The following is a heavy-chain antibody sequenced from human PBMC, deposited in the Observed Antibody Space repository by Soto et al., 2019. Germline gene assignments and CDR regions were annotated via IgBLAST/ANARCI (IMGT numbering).Heavy chain of an antibody. CDR2: IYYSGST. D-gene: IGHD3-3*01. CDR3: ARVRHNELWIGYYSYYYYYMDV. Sequence: SETLSLTCTVSGGSISSYYWSWIRQPPGKGLEWIGYIYYSGSTNYNPSLKSRVTISVDTSKNQFSLKLSSVTAADTAVYYCARVRHNELWIGYYSYYYYYMDVWGKGTAVTVSS. CDR1: GGSISSYY. J-gene: IGHJ6*03. V-gene: IGHV4-59*01.